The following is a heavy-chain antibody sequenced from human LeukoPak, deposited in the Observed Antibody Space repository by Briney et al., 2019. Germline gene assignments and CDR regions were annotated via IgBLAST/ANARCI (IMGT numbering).Heavy chain of an antibody. CDR2: MTGPADTT. CDR1: GFNFNNFA. CDR3: AKGAEIDH. J-gene: IGHJ4*02. V-gene: IGHV3-23*01. Sequence: GGSLRLSCAASGFNFNNFAMSWVRQAPGKGLEWLSAMTGPADTTYYAESVKGRFTISRDYSKSMVLLQMNSLRVEDTAIYYCAKGAEIDHWGQGTLVTVSS.